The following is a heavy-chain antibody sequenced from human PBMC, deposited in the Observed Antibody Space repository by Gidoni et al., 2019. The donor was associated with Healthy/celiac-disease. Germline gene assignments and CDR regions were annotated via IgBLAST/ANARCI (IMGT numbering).Heavy chain of an antibody. CDR2: IKEDGSER. CDR3: VKEGWGFDY. CDR1: GFTFSIYW. D-gene: IGHD2-15*01. J-gene: IGHJ4*02. Sequence: ELQLVESGGGLVQPGGSLRLSCAASGFTFSIYWMSWVRQAPGKGLEWVANIKEDGSERYYVDSVKGRFTISRDNAKKSLYLQMRSLTAEDTAMYYCVKEGWGFDYWGQGALVTVSS. V-gene: IGHV3-7*01.